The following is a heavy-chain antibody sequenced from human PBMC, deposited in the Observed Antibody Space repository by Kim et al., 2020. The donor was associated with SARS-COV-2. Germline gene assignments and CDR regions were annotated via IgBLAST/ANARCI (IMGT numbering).Heavy chain of an antibody. Sequence: FQGRVTITRDTSASTAYMELSSLRSEDTAVYYCARDSSFLGWELKKQFDYWGQGTLVTVSS. D-gene: IGHD1-26*01. CDR3: ARDSSFLGWELKKQFDY. J-gene: IGHJ4*02. V-gene: IGHV1-3*01.